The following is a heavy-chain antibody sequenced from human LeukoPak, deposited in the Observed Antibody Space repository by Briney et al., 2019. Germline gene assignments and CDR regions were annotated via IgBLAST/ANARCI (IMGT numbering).Heavy chain of an antibody. V-gene: IGHV4-59*01. J-gene: IGHJ4*02. D-gene: IGHD3-22*01. Sequence: KASETLSLTCTVSGGSISSYYWSWIRQPPGKGLEWIGYIYDSGSTIYSPSLKSRVTISVDTSKNQFSLKLNSVTAADTAVYYCARGYDSRGYGPAYWGQGTLVTVSS. CDR2: IYDSGST. CDR1: GGSISSYY. CDR3: ARGYDSRGYGPAY.